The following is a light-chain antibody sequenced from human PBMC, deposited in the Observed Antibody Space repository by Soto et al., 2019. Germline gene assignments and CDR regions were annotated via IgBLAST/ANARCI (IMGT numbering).Light chain of an antibody. CDR3: QQSGSSPRT. CDR1: QSVSSSY. J-gene: IGKJ1*01. CDR2: GAS. V-gene: IGKV3-20*01. Sequence: EIVVTQSPGTLYLSPGERATLSCRASQSVSSSYLAWYQQKHGQAPRLLIYGASSRATDIPDRFSGSGSGTDFTLTISRLEPENVAVYYGQQSGSSPRTFGQGTKVEIK.